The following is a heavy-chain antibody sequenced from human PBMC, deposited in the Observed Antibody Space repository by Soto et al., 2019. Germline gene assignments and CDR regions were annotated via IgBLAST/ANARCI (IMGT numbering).Heavy chain of an antibody. Sequence: ASVKVSCKASGYSFSDYDINWVRQATGQGPEWMGWMNPNSGNTGYAQKFQGRVTMTRNTSINTAYMELSSLGSEDTAVYYCARDNRYNWNDEGWFDPCGQGTLVTVSS. D-gene: IGHD1-20*01. CDR3: ARDNRYNWNDEGWFDP. J-gene: IGHJ5*02. CDR2: MNPNSGNT. V-gene: IGHV1-8*01. CDR1: GYSFSDYD.